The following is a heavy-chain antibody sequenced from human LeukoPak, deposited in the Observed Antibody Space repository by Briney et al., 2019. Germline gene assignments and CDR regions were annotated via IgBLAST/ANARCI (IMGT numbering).Heavy chain of an antibody. D-gene: IGHD6-6*01. CDR1: GFIFSNYG. CDR3: WSGSSSYYYYGMDV. V-gene: IGHV3-48*01. CDR2: ISSSSSTI. J-gene: IGHJ6*02. Sequence: GGSLRLSCAASGFIFSNYGMHWVRQAPGKGLEWVSYISSSSSTIYYADSVKGRFTISRDNAKNSLYLQMNSLRAEDTAVYYCWSGSSSYYYYGMDVWGQGTTVTVSS.